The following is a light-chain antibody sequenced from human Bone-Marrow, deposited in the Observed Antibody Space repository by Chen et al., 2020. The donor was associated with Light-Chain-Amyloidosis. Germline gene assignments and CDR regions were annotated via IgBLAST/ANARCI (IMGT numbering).Light chain of an antibody. Sequence: EIVLTQSPGTLSLSPGEGANLSCRASQTISSNYLTCYQQKFGPAPRLLIYGSSSRSTGIPDRFTGSGSATDFTLTINRLEPEDFAMYYCQQYGTSPLTFGGGTKVEIK. CDR3: QQYGTSPLT. CDR2: GSS. J-gene: IGKJ4*01. CDR1: QTISSNY. V-gene: IGKV3-20*01.